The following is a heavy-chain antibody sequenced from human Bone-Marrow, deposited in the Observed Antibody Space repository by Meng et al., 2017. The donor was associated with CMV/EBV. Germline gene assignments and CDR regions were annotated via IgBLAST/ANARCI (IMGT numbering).Heavy chain of an antibody. D-gene: IGHD3-10*01. V-gene: IGHV1-2*02. CDR3: ASDVQSGAAGY. J-gene: IGHJ4*02. CDR2: INPKSGGT. CDR1: GSTCTDFW. Sequence: CKPSGSTCTDFWLHWVRQAPGQGPAWMGWINPKSGGTNFAQKFEGRVTMTADTFTRTIYLELNGLRNADTAIYYCASDVQSGAAGYWGQGTLVTVSS.